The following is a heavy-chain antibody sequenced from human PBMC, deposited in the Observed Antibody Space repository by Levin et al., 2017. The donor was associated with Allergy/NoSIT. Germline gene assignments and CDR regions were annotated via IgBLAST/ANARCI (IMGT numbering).Heavy chain of an antibody. CDR2: IKYDGFT. Sequence: SETLSLTCAVYGGSLSDYFWIWIRQSPVKGLEWIGEIKYDGFTNYNPSLGSRVAISLDMSKNQLALKLSSVTAADTAVYYCARAWGRGDHFDHWGRGTPVTVSS. CDR1: GGSLSDYF. CDR3: ARAWGRGDHFDH. D-gene: IGHD2-21*02. V-gene: IGHV4-34*01. J-gene: IGHJ4*02.